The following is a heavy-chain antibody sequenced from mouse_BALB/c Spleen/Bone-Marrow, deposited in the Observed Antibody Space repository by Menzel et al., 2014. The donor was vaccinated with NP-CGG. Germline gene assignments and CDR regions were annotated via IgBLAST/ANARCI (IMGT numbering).Heavy chain of an antibody. Sequence: VKLMESGAELMKPGASVKISCKATGYTFSSYWIEWVKQRPGHGLEWIGEILPGSGSTNYNEKFKGKATFTADTSSNTAYMQLSSLTSEDSAVYYCARWVPYWEFAYWGQGTQVTVSA. CDR2: ILPGSGST. D-gene: IGHD4-1*01. V-gene: IGHV1-9*01. CDR3: ARWVPYWEFAY. CDR1: GYTFSSYW. J-gene: IGHJ3*01.